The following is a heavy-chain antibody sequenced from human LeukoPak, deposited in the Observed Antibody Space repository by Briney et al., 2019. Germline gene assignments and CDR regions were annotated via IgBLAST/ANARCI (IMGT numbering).Heavy chain of an antibody. CDR3: AKSGEYSSAWYALYYFDY. CDR1: GFTFSSYA. D-gene: IGHD6-19*01. Sequence: TGGSLRLSCAASGFTFSSYAMSWVRQAPGKGLEWVSAISGSGGSTNYADSVKGRFTISRDNSKNTLYLQMNSLRAEDTAIYYCAKSGEYSSAWYALYYFDYWGQGTLVTVSS. J-gene: IGHJ4*02. CDR2: ISGSGGST. V-gene: IGHV3-23*01.